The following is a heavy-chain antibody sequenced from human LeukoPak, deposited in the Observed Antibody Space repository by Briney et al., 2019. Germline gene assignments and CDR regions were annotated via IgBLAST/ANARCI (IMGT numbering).Heavy chain of an antibody. CDR1: GFTFSDYY. CDR3: ARDRGGYCSGGSCYSEYYFDY. D-gene: IGHD2-15*01. V-gene: IGHV3-11*01. Sequence: GGSLRLSCAASGFTFSDYYMSWIRQAPGKGLEWVSYISSSGSTIYYADSVKGRFTISRDNAKNSLYLQMNSLRAEDTAVYYCARDRGGYCSGGSCYSEYYFDYWGQGTLVTVTS. J-gene: IGHJ4*02. CDR2: ISSSGSTI.